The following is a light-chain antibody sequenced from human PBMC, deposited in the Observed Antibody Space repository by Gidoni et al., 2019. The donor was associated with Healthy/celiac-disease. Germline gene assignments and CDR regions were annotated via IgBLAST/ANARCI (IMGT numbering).Light chain of an antibody. Sequence: DIQMTQSPSSLSASVGDRVTITCQASQDISNYLTWYQQKPGKAPKLLLYDASNLETGVPSRFSGSGSGTDFTFTISSLQPQDIATYYCQQYDNLPALTFGGGTKVEIK. CDR1: QDISNY. CDR3: QQYDNLPALT. V-gene: IGKV1-33*01. J-gene: IGKJ4*01. CDR2: DAS.